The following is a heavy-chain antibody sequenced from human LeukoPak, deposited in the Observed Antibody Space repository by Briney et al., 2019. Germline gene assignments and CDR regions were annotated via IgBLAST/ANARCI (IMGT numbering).Heavy chain of an antibody. CDR1: GFTFSSYS. CDR3: AVGSGSYYGYFQH. V-gene: IGHV3-48*01. D-gene: IGHD1-26*01. Sequence: GGSLRPSCAASGFTFSSYSMNWVRQAPGKGLEWVSYISSSSSTIYYADSVKGRFTISRDNSKNTLYLQMNSLRAEDTAVYYCAVGSGSYYGYFQHWGQGTQVTVSS. CDR2: ISSSSSTI. J-gene: IGHJ1*01.